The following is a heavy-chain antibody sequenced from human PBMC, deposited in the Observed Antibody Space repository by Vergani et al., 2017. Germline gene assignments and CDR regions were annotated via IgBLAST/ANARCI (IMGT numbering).Heavy chain of an antibody. CDR1: GYTFTIYY. D-gene: IGHD3-22*01. J-gene: IGHJ4*02. Sequence: QVQLVQSGAEVKKPGASVKVSCKASGYTFTIYYMHWVRQAPGQGLEWLGMINPSGGSTNYAQKFQGRVTMTRDTSTSTLYMELSSLRSEDTAVYYCARDGRYRSSGYYWGFDYWGQGTLVTVSS. V-gene: IGHV1-46*03. CDR2: INPSGGST. CDR3: ARDGRYRSSGYYWGFDY.